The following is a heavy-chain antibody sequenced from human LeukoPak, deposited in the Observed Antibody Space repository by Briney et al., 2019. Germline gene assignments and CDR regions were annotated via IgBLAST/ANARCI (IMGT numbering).Heavy chain of an antibody. Sequence: ALVKVSCKASGYTFTSYDINWVRQATGQGLEWMGWMNPNSGNTGYAQKFQGRVTITRNTSISTAYMELSSLRSEDTAVYYCARGVSAAGMDYWGQRTLVTVSS. J-gene: IGHJ4*02. V-gene: IGHV1-8*03. D-gene: IGHD6-13*01. CDR2: MNPNSGNT. CDR1: GYTFTSYD. CDR3: ARGVSAAGMDY.